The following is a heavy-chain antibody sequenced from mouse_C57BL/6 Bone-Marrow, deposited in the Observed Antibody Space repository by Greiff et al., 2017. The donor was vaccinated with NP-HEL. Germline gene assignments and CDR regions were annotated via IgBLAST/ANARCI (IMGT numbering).Heavy chain of an antibody. CDR1: GFNITDYY. J-gene: IGHJ2*01. CDR2: IDPADGYT. CDR3: TFSYYASSSYYFDY. D-gene: IGHD1-1*01. Sequence: VQLQQSGAELVRPGASVKLSCTASGFNITDYYMHWVKQRPEQGLEWIGRIDPADGYTEYDPKFQGKATLTVGTSSNTASLQLSSLTSEDPAVSYGTFSYYASSSYYFDYWGQGTTLTVSS. V-gene: IGHV14-1*01.